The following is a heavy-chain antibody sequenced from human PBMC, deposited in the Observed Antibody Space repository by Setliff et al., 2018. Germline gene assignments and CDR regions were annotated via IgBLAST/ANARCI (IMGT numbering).Heavy chain of an antibody. CDR1: GGSISSGTNY. V-gene: IGHV4-61*09. Sequence: SETLSLTCTVSGGSISSGTNYWSWIRQPAGRGLEWIGHIDPSGNTNYQPSLKSRVTISVDTSKNQFSLKLSSVTAADTAVYYCARHQPYDYYDSSGYFDWGQGTLVTVSS. CDR2: IDPSGNT. D-gene: IGHD3-22*01. CDR3: ARHQPYDYYDSSGYFD. J-gene: IGHJ4*02.